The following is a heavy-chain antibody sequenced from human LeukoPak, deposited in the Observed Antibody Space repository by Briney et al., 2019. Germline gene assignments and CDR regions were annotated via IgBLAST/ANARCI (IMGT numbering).Heavy chain of an antibody. CDR2: IHQEGNEK. D-gene: IGHD1-14*01. CDR1: GFSFTNFW. J-gene: IGHJ4*02. Sequence: GGSLRLSCAVSGFSFTNFWLSWVRQAPGRGLEWVANIHQEGNEKYHAESVKGRFTISRDNTKNLLFLQMNGLRVEGTSVYYCATETIGRHYDYWGQGTRLTVSS. V-gene: IGHV3-7*01. CDR3: ATETIGRHYDY.